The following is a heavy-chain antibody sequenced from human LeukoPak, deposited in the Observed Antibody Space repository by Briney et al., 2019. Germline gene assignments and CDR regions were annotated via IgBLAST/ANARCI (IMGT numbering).Heavy chain of an antibody. CDR1: GSTFSDAW. V-gene: IGHV3-15*01. Sequence: PGGSLRLSCAASGSTFSDAWLSWVRQAPGKGLEWVGRVKRKSAGGTIDYAAPVKGRFTISRDDSKDTLYLQMNSLKTEDTALYYCATEYSVFAFDIWGQWTMVTVSS. CDR2: VKRKSAGGTI. J-gene: IGHJ3*02. CDR3: ATEYSVFAFDI. D-gene: IGHD5-12*01.